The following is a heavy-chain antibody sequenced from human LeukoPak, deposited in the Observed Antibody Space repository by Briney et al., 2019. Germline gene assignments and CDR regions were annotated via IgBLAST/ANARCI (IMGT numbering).Heavy chain of an antibody. J-gene: IGHJ4*02. CDR2: INHSGST. CDR3: ARGPYSSSWSGHFDY. V-gene: IGHV4-34*01. D-gene: IGHD6-13*01. Sequence: SETLSLTCAVYGGSFSGYYWSWIRQPPGKGLEWIGEINHSGSTNYNPSLKSRVTISVDTSKNQFSLKLSSVTAADTAVYYCARGPYSSSWSGHFDYWGQGTLVTVSS. CDR1: GGSFSGYY.